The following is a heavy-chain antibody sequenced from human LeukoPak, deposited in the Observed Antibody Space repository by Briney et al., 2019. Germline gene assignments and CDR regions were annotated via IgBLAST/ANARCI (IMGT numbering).Heavy chain of an antibody. Sequence: ASVKVSCKASGYTFTSYDINWVRQAPGQGLEWMGWINPNSGGTNYAQKFQGRVTMTRDTSISTAYMELSRLRSDDTAVYYCARGELLRGYYYYYYMDVWGKGTTVTVSS. J-gene: IGHJ6*03. CDR1: GYTFTSYD. D-gene: IGHD1-26*01. CDR2: INPNSGGT. CDR3: ARGELLRGYYYYYYMDV. V-gene: IGHV1-2*02.